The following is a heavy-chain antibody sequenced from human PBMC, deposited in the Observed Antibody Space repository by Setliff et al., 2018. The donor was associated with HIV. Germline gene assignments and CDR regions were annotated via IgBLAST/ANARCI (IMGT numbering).Heavy chain of an antibody. V-gene: IGHV1-3*01. CDR3: ARGIVWGSAYVYYFDS. Sequence: EASVKVSCKASGYTFTSYAMHWVRQAPGQRFEWMGWINVGNGNIRYSQKFQGRVAITRDTSTSTVYMELSGLRSEDTAVYYCARGIVWGSAYVYYFDSWGQGTLVTVSS. CDR2: INVGNGNI. J-gene: IGHJ4*02. D-gene: IGHD5-12*01. CDR1: GYTFTSYA.